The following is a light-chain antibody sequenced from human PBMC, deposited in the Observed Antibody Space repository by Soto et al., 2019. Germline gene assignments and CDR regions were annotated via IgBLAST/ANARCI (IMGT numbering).Light chain of an antibody. V-gene: IGKV1-39*01. Sequence: DIKMTQSPSTLSGSIGDRVTITCRASQTISSWLAWYQQKPGKAPKLLIDFASSLQSGVPSRFSGSGSGTDFTLTIISLQPADFATYYCQHTYTTPLTSGGGTKVDIK. CDR3: QHTYTTPLT. CDR1: QTISSW. CDR2: FAS. J-gene: IGKJ4*01.